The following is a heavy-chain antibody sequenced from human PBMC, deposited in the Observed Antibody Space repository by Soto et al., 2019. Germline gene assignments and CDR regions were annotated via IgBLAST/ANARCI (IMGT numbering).Heavy chain of an antibody. V-gene: IGHV4-59*08. J-gene: IGHJ4*02. D-gene: IGHD2-15*01. Sequence: PSETVSLTCTVSGGSISSYYWSWIRQPPGKGLEWIGYIYYSGSTNYNPSLKSRVTISVDTSKNQFSLKLSSVTAADTAVYYCARLCSGGSCYGLLDYWGQGTLVTVSS. CDR3: ARLCSGGSCYGLLDY. CDR1: GGSISSYY. CDR2: IYYSGST.